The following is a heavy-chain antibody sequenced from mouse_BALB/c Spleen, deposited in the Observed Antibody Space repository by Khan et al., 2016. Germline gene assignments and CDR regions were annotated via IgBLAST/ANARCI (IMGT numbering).Heavy chain of an antibody. J-gene: IGHJ3*01. CDR3: SRDFH. Sequence: EVKLLESGPDLVKPSQSLSLTCTVTGYSITSDYSWHWIRQFPGNQLEWMGYIHYSGSTSYNPSLKSRISITRDTSKNQFFLQLNSVTTEDTATYFCSRDFHWGQGTLVTVSA. V-gene: IGHV3-1*02. CDR2: IHYSGST. CDR1: GYSITSDYS.